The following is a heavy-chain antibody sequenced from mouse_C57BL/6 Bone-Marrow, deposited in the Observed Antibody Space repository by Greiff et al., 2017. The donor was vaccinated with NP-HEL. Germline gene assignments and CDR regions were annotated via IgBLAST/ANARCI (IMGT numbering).Heavy chain of an antibody. CDR2: ISSGGSYT. CDR3: ARRAITTVVATNYFDY. J-gene: IGHJ2*01. CDR1: GFTFSSYG. V-gene: IGHV5-6*02. Sequence: EVMLVESGGDLVKPGGSLKLSCAASGFTFSSYGMSWVRQTPDKRLEWVATISSGGSYTYYPDSVKGRFTISRDNAKNTLYLQMSSLKSEDTAMYYCARRAITTVVATNYFDYWGQGTTLTVSS. D-gene: IGHD1-1*01.